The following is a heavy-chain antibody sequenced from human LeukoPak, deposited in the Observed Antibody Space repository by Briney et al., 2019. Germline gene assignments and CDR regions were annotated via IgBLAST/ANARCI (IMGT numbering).Heavy chain of an antibody. CDR1: GFTFSSYA. CDR2: ISENGGTT. Sequence: GGSLRLSCAASGFTFSSYALSWVRQAPGKGLEWVSGISENGGTTFYADSVKGRFTITRDNSKNTLYVQMNSLRGEDTAVYYCAKDGGYGSGSYYPDYWGQGTLVTVSS. J-gene: IGHJ4*02. V-gene: IGHV3-23*01. CDR3: AKDGGYGSGSYYPDY. D-gene: IGHD3-10*01.